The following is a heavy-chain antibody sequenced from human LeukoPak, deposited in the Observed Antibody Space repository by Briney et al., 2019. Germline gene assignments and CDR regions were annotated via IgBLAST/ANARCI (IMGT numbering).Heavy chain of an antibody. Sequence: SETLSLTCAVYGGSFSGYYWSWIHQPPGKGLEWIGEINHSGSTNYNPSLKSRVTISADTSKNQFSLKLSSVTAADTAVYYCASGGATPFDYWGQGTLVTVSS. CDR3: ASGGATPFDY. J-gene: IGHJ4*02. CDR2: INHSGST. CDR1: GGSFSGYY. V-gene: IGHV4-34*01. D-gene: IGHD1-26*01.